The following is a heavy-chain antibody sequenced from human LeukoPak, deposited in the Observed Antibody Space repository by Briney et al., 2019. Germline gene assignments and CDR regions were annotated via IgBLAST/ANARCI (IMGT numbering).Heavy chain of an antibody. CDR3: ARDRSSSWFYGMDV. J-gene: IGHJ6*02. V-gene: IGHV4-59*01. D-gene: IGHD6-13*01. CDR1: GDSMSNYY. Sequence: SETLSLTCTVSGDSMSNYYWSWIRQRPGKGLECIGYIYYSGSTNYNPSLMSRVTISVDTSKNQFSLKLSSVTAADTAVYYCARDRSSSWFYGMDVWGRGTTVTVSS. CDR2: IYYSGST.